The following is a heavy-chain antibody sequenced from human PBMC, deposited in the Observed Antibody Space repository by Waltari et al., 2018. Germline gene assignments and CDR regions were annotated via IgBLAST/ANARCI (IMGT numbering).Heavy chain of an antibody. CDR1: GFTFSSYA. CDR3: ARGRSTAMVPIDY. V-gene: IGHV3-30-3*01. J-gene: IGHJ4*02. CDR2: ISYDGSNK. Sequence: QVQLVESGGGVVQPGRSLRLSCAASGFTFSSYAMHWVRQAPGKGLEWVAVISYDGSNKYYADSVKGRFTISRDNAKNSLYLQMNSLRAEDTAVYYCARGRSTAMVPIDYWGQGTLVTVSS. D-gene: IGHD5-18*01.